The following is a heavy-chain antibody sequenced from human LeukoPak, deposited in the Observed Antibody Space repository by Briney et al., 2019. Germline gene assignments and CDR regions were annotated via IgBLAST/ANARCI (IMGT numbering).Heavy chain of an antibody. V-gene: IGHV1-2*06. J-gene: IGHJ6*02. Sequence: ASVKVSCKASGYTFTGYYMHWVRQAPGQGLEWMGRINPNSGGTNYAQKFQDRVTITRDTSASTAYMELSSLRSEDTALYYCARGSAYTIYGLDVWGQGTTVTVSS. CDR2: INPNSGGT. CDR1: GYTFTGYY. D-gene: IGHD2-15*01. CDR3: ARGSAYTIYGLDV.